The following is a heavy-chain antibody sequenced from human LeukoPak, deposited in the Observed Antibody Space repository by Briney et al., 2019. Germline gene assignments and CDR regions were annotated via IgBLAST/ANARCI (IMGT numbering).Heavy chain of an antibody. CDR1: GGSISTNS. D-gene: IGHD5-24*01. J-gene: IGHJ5*02. V-gene: IGHV4-59*08. CDR2: IHYSGRA. CDR3: ARRGVEMAAIRPDNWFDP. Sequence: PSETLSLTCTVSGGSISTNSWNWIRQPPGQGLEWIGYIHYSGRADYNPSLKSRVTMSVDTSKNQFSLKLTSVTAADTAVYYCARRGVEMAAIRPDNWFDPWGQGTLVTVSS.